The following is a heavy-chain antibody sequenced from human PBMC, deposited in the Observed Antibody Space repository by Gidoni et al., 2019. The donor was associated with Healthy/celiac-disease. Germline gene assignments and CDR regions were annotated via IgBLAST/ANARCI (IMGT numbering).Heavy chain of an antibody. Sequence: EVQLVQSGAEVKKPGESLKISCKGSGYSFTSYWIGWGRQMPGKGLAWMGIIYPGDSDTRYSPSFQGQVTISADKSISTAYRQWSSLKASDTAMYYCARPTRYCSGGSCYFGYWGQGTLVTVSS. J-gene: IGHJ4*02. CDR3: ARPTRYCSGGSCYFGY. D-gene: IGHD2-15*01. CDR2: IYPGDSDT. V-gene: IGHV5-51*01. CDR1: GYSFTSYW.